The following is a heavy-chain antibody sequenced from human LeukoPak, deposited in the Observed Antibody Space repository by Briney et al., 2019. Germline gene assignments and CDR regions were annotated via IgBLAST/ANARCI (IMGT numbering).Heavy chain of an antibody. D-gene: IGHD6-13*01. V-gene: IGHV3-23*01. CDR1: GFTFSFYA. CDR2: ISGSGGGT. CDR3: AKDSPYSSSWYGFDY. Sequence: PGGSLRLSCAASGFTFSFYAMIWVRQAPGKGLEWVSVISGSGGGTYYADSVKGRFTISRDNSKNTLYLQMNSLRAEDTAVYYCAKDSPYSSSWYGFDYWGQGTLVTVSS. J-gene: IGHJ4*02.